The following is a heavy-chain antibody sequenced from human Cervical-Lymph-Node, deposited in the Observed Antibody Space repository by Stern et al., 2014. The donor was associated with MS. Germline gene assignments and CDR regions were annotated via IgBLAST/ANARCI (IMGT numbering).Heavy chain of an antibody. CDR3: ARASTMIVVAIQAY. D-gene: IGHD3-22*01. J-gene: IGHJ4*02. CDR1: GFTFRSYW. V-gene: IGHV3-74*01. Sequence: VQLVESGGGLVQPGGSLRLSCAAPGFTFRSYWMHWVRHAPGKGLVWVSRINSDGSSTSYADSVKGRFTISRDNAKNTLYLQMNSLRAEDTAVYYCARASTMIVVAIQAYWGQGTLVTVSS. CDR2: INSDGSST.